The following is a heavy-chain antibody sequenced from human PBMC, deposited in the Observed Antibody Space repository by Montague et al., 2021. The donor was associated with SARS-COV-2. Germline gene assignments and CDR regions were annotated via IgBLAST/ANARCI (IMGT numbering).Heavy chain of an antibody. CDR1: GFSLSTSGMC. CDR3: ARIRYDILTGYYYGMDV. Sequence: PALVKPTQTLTLTCTFSGFSLSTSGMCVSWIRQPPGKALEWLVXXXWXXXKYXSTSLKTRLTISKDTSKNQVVLTMTNMDPVDTATYYCARIRYDILTGYYYGMDVWGQGTTVTVSS. J-gene: IGHJ6*02. D-gene: IGHD3-9*01. CDR2: XXWXXXK. V-gene: IGHV2-70*01.